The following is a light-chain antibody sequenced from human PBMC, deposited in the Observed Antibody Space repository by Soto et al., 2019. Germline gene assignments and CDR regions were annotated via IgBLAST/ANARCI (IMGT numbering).Light chain of an antibody. CDR2: DAS. V-gene: IGKV3-11*01. CDR3: QQREDWPRA. CDR1: QSFGDY. J-gene: IGKJ4*01. Sequence: EIVLTQSLATLSFSRGESATLSCRASQSFGDYLGWYQQKSGQAPSLLIYDASQRTTGVPARFSASGSGTDLTLTISRLAPEDFAIYYCQQREDWPRAFGGGTKVEFK.